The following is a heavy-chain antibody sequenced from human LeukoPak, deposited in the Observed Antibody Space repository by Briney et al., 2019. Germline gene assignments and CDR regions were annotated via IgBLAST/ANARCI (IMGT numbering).Heavy chain of an antibody. V-gene: IGHV4-4*02. CDR2: IYHSGST. D-gene: IGHD2-2*01. J-gene: IGHJ4*02. CDR3: AREYCSSTSCPPRSYYFDY. Sequence: SETLSLTCAVSGGSISSSNWWSWVRQPPGKGLEWIGEIYHSGSTNYNPSLKSRVTISVDKSKNQFSLELSSVTAADTAVYYCAREYCSSTSCPPRSYYFDYWGQGTLVTVSS. CDR1: GGSISSSNW.